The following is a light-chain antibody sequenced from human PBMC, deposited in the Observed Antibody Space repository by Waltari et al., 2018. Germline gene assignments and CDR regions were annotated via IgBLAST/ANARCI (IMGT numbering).Light chain of an antibody. Sequence: QSALTQPASVSGSPGQSITISCTGSSSDVGSSNLVSCYLQHPGKAPKLIIYEVSKRPSGVSHRFSGSKSGNTASLTISGLQAEDEADYYCYSYAGGSVFGTGTKVTVL. J-gene: IGLJ1*01. V-gene: IGLV2-23*02. CDR1: SSDVGSSNL. CDR3: YSYAGGSV. CDR2: EVS.